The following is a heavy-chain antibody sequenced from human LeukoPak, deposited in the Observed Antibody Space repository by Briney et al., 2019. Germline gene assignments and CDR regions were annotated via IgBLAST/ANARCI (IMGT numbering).Heavy chain of an antibody. CDR3: ARAREAPANVFPDH. CDR2: INQDGSEK. V-gene: IGHV3-7*01. D-gene: IGHD2-15*01. Sequence: GGSLRLSCAASGFTFSRYWMTWVRQSPGKGLEWVANINQDGSEKYYGESVTGRFTISRDNAENSLFLQMNSLRADDTGVYYCARAREAPANVFPDHWGQGVVVTVSS. CDR1: GFTFSRYW. J-gene: IGHJ4*02.